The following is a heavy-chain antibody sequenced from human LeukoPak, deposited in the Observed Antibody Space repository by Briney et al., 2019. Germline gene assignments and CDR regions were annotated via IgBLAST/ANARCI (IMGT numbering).Heavy chain of an antibody. V-gene: IGHV3-30*18. CDR1: GFTFSSYG. CDR3: AKDLGSGIVVVPAAIAGYYYYYGVDV. J-gene: IGHJ6*02. D-gene: IGHD2-2*02. CDR2: TSYDGSNK. Sequence: GGSLRLSCAASGFTFSSYGMHWVRQAPGKGLEWVAVTSYDGSNKYYADSVKRRLTISRDNSKNTLYLQMNSLRAEDTAVYYCAKDLGSGIVVVPAAIAGYYYYYGVDVWGQGTTVTVSS.